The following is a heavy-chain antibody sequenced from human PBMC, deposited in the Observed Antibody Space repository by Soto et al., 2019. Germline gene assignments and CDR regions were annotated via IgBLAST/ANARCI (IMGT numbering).Heavy chain of an antibody. CDR1: GFTFSSYS. V-gene: IGHV3-48*02. Sequence: EVQLVESGGGLVQPGGSLRLSCAASGFTFSSYSMNWVRQAPGKGLEWVSYISSSSSTIYYADSVKGRFTISRDNAKNSLYLQMNSLRDEDTAVYYCAREAIAVLNWFDPWGQGTLITVSS. CDR3: AREAIAVLNWFDP. D-gene: IGHD6-19*01. J-gene: IGHJ5*02. CDR2: ISSSSSTI.